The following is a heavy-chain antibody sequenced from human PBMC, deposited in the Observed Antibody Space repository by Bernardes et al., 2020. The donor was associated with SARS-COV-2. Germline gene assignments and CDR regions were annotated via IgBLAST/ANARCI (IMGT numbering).Heavy chain of an antibody. J-gene: IGHJ6*02. CDR2: IKQDGSDK. CDR3: ASNCGGVEMATGAYSYYRMDV. CDR1: GFTFSSFW. D-gene: IGHD3-3*01. V-gene: IGHV3-7*02. Sequence: GGSLRLSCVASGFTFSSFWMSWVRQAPGKGLEWVANIKQDGSDKYYVDSVKGRFTISRDNAKNSLYLQMNSLRAEDTAVYYCASNCGGVEMATGAYSYYRMDVWGQGTTVTVSS.